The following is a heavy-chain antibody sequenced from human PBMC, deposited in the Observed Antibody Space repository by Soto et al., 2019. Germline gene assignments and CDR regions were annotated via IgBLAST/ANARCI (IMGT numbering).Heavy chain of an antibody. Sequence: QVQLVQSGPEMKKSGASVKLSCKASGYTFTTYSMHWVRQAPGQRLEWMGWIHAGNGNTEHSQKFQGRVTITRDTSASTAYLELGSLRSEDTAVYYCASAACSSTSCYNYYAYGMDVWGQGTAVTVS. CDR3: ASAACSSTSCYNYYAYGMDV. D-gene: IGHD2-2*01. CDR1: GYTFTTYS. CDR2: IHAGNGNT. V-gene: IGHV1-3*01. J-gene: IGHJ6*02.